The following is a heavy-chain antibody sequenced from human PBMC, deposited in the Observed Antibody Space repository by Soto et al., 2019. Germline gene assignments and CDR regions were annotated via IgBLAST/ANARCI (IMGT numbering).Heavy chain of an antibody. D-gene: IGHD1-26*01. J-gene: IGHJ6*02. CDR1: GFTFSSYA. CDR2: ISGSGGST. CDR3: AKDLPGGGSYHDYYYYGMDV. V-gene: IGHV3-23*01. Sequence: EVQLLESGGGLVQPGGSLRLSFAASGFTFSSYAMSWVRQAPGKGLEWVSAISGSGGSTYYADSVKGRFTISRDNSKNTLYLQMNSLRAEDTAVYYCAKDLPGGGSYHDYYYYGMDVWGQGTTVTVSS.